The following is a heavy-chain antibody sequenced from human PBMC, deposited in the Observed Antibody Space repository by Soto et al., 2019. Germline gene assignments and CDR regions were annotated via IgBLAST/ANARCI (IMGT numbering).Heavy chain of an antibody. J-gene: IGHJ5*02. CDR1: GFTFEDYG. V-gene: IGHV3-9*01. CDR2: ISWNSGNI. Sequence: PGGSLRLSCAGSGFTFEDYGMHWVRQGPGKGLEWVAGISWNSGNIHYADSVKGRFTISRDNAMNSLYLQMNSLRIEDTALYYCARDIGIGYTYAYPLAWGQGTLVTVSS. CDR3: ARDIGIGYTYAYPLA. D-gene: IGHD5-18*01.